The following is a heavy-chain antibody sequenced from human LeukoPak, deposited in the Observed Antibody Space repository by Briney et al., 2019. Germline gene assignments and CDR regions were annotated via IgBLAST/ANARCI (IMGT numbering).Heavy chain of an antibody. CDR3: ACLSGSYYKGEDY. CDR1: GGSISSHY. V-gene: IGHV4-59*11. J-gene: IGHJ4*02. Sequence: PSETLSLTCIVSGGSISSHYWSWIRQPPGKGLEWIGYIYYSGSTNYNPSLKSRVTISVDTSKNQFSLKLSSVTAADTAVYYCACLSGSYYKGEDYWGQGTLVTVSS. CDR2: IYYSGST. D-gene: IGHD3-10*01.